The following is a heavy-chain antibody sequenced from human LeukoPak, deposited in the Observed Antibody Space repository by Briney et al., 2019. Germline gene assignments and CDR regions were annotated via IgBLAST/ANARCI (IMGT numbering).Heavy chain of an antibody. CDR1: GGSISGGDFY. V-gene: IGHV4-30-4*01. Sequence: PSQTLSLTCTVSGGSISGGDFYWSWIRQSPGRGLEWIGYIYYSGSTYYNPSLKSRVTISVDTSKNQFSLNLSSVTAADTAMYYCAREQLDGSRYFDYWGQGTLVTVSS. CDR2: IYYSGST. J-gene: IGHJ4*02. D-gene: IGHD6-6*01. CDR3: AREQLDGSRYFDY.